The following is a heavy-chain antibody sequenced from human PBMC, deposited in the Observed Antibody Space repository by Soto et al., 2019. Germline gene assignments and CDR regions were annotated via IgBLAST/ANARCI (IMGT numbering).Heavy chain of an antibody. CDR1: GGTFSSYT. Sequence: SVKVSCKASGGTFSSYTVGWVRQAPGQGLEWMGGITPLFGTPSYAQKFQGRVTITADESTATAYMELRSLTSEDTAVYYCASRYYYDSSGYPYYFDYWGQGTLVTVSS. V-gene: IGHV1-69*13. CDR2: ITPLFGTP. D-gene: IGHD3-22*01. J-gene: IGHJ4*02. CDR3: ASRYYYDSSGYPYYFDY.